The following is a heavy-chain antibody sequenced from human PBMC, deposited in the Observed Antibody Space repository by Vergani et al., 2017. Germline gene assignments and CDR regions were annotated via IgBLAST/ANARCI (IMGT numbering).Heavy chain of an antibody. CDR2: NYYSGST. CDR3: ARADGYSSRWYVDY. D-gene: IGHD6-13*01. Sequence: QVQLQESGPGLVKPSETLSLTCTVSGGYISSYYWSWIRQAPGKGLEWIGYNYYSGSTNYKPTLKSRVTISVDTSKNQFSLKLSSVTAADTAVYYCARADGYSSRWYVDYWGQGTLVTVSS. J-gene: IGHJ4*02. V-gene: IGHV4-59*01. CDR1: GGYISSYY.